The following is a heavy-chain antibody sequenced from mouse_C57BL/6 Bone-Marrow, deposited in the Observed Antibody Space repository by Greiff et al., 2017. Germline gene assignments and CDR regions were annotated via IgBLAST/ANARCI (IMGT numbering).Heavy chain of an antibody. CDR1: GFTFSDYY. CDR2: INYDGSST. V-gene: IGHV5-16*01. Sequence: EVNVVESEGGLVQPGSSMKLSCTASGFTFSDYYMAWVRQVPEKGLEWVANINYDGSSTYYLDSLKSRFIISRDNAKNILYLQMSSLKSEDTATYYCARCITTVVAHYFDYWGQGTTLTVSS. D-gene: IGHD1-1*01. J-gene: IGHJ2*01. CDR3: ARCITTVVAHYFDY.